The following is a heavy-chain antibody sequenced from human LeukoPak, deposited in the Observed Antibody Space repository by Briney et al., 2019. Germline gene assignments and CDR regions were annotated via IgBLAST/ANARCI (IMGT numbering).Heavy chain of an antibody. CDR2: IIPIFGTA. V-gene: IGHV1-69*05. CDR1: GGTFSSYA. D-gene: IGHD2-2*01. CDR3: AREVVVPAANGWFDP. J-gene: IGHJ5*02. Sequence: GASVKVSCKASGGTFSSYAISWVRQAPGQGLEWMGGIIPIFGTANYAQKSQGRVTITTDESTSTAYMELSSLRSEDTAVYYCAREVVVPAANGWFDPWGQGTLVTVSS.